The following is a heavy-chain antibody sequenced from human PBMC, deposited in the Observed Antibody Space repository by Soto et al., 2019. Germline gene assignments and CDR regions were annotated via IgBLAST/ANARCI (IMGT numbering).Heavy chain of an antibody. J-gene: IGHJ4*02. CDR1: GFSLTTSGVG. CDR3: AHRVLRTVFGLVTTTAIYFDF. V-gene: IGHV2-5*02. CDR2: IYWDDDK. D-gene: IGHD3-3*01. Sequence: QITLNESGPPVVRPTETLTLTCRFSGFSLTTSGVGVGWIRQSPGKAPEWLALIYWDDDKRYSASLKSRLTITKDTSKSQVVLTVSALDPTDTATYYCAHRVLRTVFGLVTTTAIYFDFWGQGTPVAVAS.